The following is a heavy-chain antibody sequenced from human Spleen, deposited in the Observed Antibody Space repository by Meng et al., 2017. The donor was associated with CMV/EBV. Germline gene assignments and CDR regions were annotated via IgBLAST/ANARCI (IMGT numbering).Heavy chain of an antibody. Sequence: GESLKISCAASGFTFSSYWMSWVRQAPGKGLEWVANIKQDGSEKYYVDSVKGRFTISRDNDKNSLYLQMNSLRAEDTATYYCARADALDMWGQGTMVTVSS. CDR3: ARADALDM. CDR1: GFTFSSYW. V-gene: IGHV3-7*01. CDR2: IKQDGSEK. J-gene: IGHJ3*02.